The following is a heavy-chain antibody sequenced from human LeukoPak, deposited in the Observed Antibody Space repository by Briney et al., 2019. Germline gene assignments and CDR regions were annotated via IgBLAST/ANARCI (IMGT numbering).Heavy chain of an antibody. CDR2: ISGSGGST. J-gene: IGHJ4*02. D-gene: IGHD3-10*01. CDR3: AKAPNYYGSGKTDY. CDR1: GFTFSSYA. V-gene: IGHV3-23*01. Sequence: GGSLRLSCAASGFTFSSYAMSWVRQAPGKGLEWVSAISGSGGSTYYADSVKGRFTISRDNSKNTLYLQMNSLRAEDTAVYYCAKAPNYYGSGKTDYWGQGTLVTVSS.